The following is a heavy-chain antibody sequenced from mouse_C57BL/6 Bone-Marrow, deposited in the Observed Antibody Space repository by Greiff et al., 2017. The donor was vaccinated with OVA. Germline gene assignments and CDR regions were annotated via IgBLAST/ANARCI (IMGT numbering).Heavy chain of an antibody. CDR3: ARKGSLGYAMDY. J-gene: IGHJ4*01. V-gene: IGHV2-9-1*01. CDR1: GFSLPSYA. D-gene: IGHD3-3*01. Sequence: QVQLQQSGPGLVAPSQSLSITCTVPGFSLPSYAISWVRQPPGKGLEWLGVLWTGGGTNYNSALKSRLSISKDNSKSQVFLKMNSLQTDDTARYYCARKGSLGYAMDYWGQGTSVTVSS. CDR2: LWTGGGT.